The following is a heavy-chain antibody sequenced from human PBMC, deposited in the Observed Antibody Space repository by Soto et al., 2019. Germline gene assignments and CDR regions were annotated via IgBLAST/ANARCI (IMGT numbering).Heavy chain of an antibody. V-gene: IGHV3-30*18. CDR1: GFTFSNYG. Sequence: QVQLVESGGGVVQPGRSLRLSCAASGFTFSNYGIHWVRQAPGKGLEWVSVTSYDGSKKYYADSVKGRFTISRDNSKNTVILQMNSLRPEDTAVYYCAKDISLVRGVIIDVEVWGQGRTVTVSS. D-gene: IGHD3-10*01. CDR2: TSYDGSKK. J-gene: IGHJ6*02. CDR3: AKDISLVRGVIIDVEV.